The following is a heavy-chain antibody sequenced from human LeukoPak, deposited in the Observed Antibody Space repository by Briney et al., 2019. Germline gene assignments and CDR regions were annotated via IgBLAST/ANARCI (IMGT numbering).Heavy chain of an antibody. CDR1: GFTFSSYA. D-gene: IGHD3-3*01. V-gene: IGHV3-21*01. CDR2: ISSSGSYI. Sequence: GGSLRLSCAASGFTFSSYAMSWVRQAPGKGLEWVSSISSSGSYIYYADSVKGRFTISRDNAKNSLYLQMNSLGAEDTAVYYCAKSIFGIVIMIDKWGQGTLVTVSS. CDR3: AKSIFGIVIMIDK. J-gene: IGHJ4*02.